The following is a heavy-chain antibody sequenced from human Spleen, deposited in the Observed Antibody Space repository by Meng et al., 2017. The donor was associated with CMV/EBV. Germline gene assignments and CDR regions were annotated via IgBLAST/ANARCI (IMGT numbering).Heavy chain of an antibody. Sequence: LSLTCAASGFTFSSYWMHWVRQAPGKGLVWVSRINSDGSSTSYADSVKGRFTISRDNAKNTLYLQMNSLRVEDTAVYYCATQNAEYSSSSPYWGQGTLVTVSS. V-gene: IGHV3-74*01. D-gene: IGHD6-6*01. CDR3: ATQNAEYSSSSPY. CDR2: INSDGSST. CDR1: GFTFSSYW. J-gene: IGHJ4*02.